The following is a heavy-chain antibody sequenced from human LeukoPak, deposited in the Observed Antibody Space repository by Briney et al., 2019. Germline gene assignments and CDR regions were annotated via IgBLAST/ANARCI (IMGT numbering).Heavy chain of an antibody. V-gene: IGHV3-74*01. CDR3: ARVESGSCSSTRCRSIDY. CDR1: GFTFSNYW. CDR2: INTDGSTT. J-gene: IGHJ4*02. D-gene: IGHD2-2*01. Sequence: PGGSLRLSCAASGFTFSNYWMHWVRQTPGKGLVWVSRINTDGSTTHYADSVKGRFTISRDNAKNTLYVQMNSLRVEDTAVYYCARVESGSCSSTRCRSIDYWSQGTLVTVSS.